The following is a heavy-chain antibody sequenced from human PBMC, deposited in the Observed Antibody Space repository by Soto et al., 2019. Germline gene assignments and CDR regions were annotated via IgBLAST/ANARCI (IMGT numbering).Heavy chain of an antibody. Sequence: SETLSLTCTVSGGSISSGDYYWSWIRQPPGKGLEWIGYIYYSGGTYYNPSLKSRVTISVDQSKNQFPLKLSSVTAADTSVYYCARARGSQWLLPHFDYWGQGSLVTVSS. CDR3: ARARGSQWLLPHFDY. CDR2: IYYSGGT. D-gene: IGHD3-22*01. J-gene: IGHJ4*02. CDR1: GGSISSGDYY. V-gene: IGHV4-30-4*01.